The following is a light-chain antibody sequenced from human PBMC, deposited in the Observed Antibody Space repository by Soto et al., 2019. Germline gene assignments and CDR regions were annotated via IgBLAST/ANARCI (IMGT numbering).Light chain of an antibody. CDR3: QQYNNWPDT. V-gene: IGKV3-15*01. Sequence: EKVMTQFPGTLSVSLGERATLSCRASQSVARNLAWYQQKPGQAPRLLIYAASTRATGTPARFSGSGSGTEFTPTISSLQSPDFAIDYCQQYNNWPDTFGQGTKVDFK. CDR2: AAS. J-gene: IGKJ1*01. CDR1: QSVARN.